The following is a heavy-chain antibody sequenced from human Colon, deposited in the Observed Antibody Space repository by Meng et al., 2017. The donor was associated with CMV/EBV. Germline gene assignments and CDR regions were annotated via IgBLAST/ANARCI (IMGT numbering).Heavy chain of an antibody. J-gene: IGHJ4*02. CDR2: INPVTGDT. D-gene: IGHD3-3*01. V-gene: IGHV1-2*02. CDR3: ATFGGDFDY. CDR1: GYTFNGYF. Sequence: QVQLVQAGAEVKEPGASVKVSCKTSGYTFNGYFMHWVRQAPGQGLEWMGWINPVTGDTSYAQKFQVRVTMTRDTSISTAYMELSSLRSDDTVVYYSATFGGDFDYWGQGTLVTVSS.